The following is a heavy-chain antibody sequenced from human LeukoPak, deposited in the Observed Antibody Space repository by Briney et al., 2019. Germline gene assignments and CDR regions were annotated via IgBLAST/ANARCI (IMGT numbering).Heavy chain of an antibody. CDR3: ARALIDCSGGSCYFDY. CDR2: IIPIFGTA. CDR1: GGTFSSYA. J-gene: IGHJ4*02. Sequence: GASVKASCKASGGTFSSYAISWVRQAPGQGLEWMGGIIPIFGTANYAQKFQGRVTITADESTSTAYMELSSLRSEDTAVYYCARALIDCSGGSCYFDYWGQGTLVTVSS. D-gene: IGHD2-15*01. V-gene: IGHV1-69*13.